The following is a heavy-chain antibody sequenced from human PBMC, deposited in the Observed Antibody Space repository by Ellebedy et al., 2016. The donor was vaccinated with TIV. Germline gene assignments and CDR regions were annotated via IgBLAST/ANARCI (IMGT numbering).Heavy chain of an antibody. CDR3: ARNGDALDV. CDR1: GFTLRDYY. J-gene: IGHJ6*02. D-gene: IGHD2-8*01. V-gene: IGHV3-11*06. CDR2: ISNTAVYT. Sequence: PGGSLRLSCEASGFTLRDYYISWIRQAPGKGPEWLCYISNTAVYTNYADSVKGRFTISRDNAKSSVYLQMASLRAEDTAVYYCARNGDALDVWGQGTTVTVSS.